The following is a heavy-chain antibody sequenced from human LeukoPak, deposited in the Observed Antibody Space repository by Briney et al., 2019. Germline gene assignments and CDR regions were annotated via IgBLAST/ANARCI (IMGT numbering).Heavy chain of an antibody. D-gene: IGHD6-13*01. CDR2: ISAYNGNT. CDR1: GYTFTSYG. V-gene: IGHV1-18*01. J-gene: IGHJ4*02. Sequence: ASVKVSCKASGYTFTSYGISWVRQAPGQGLEWMGWISAYNGNTNYAQKLQGRVTMTTDTSTSTAYMELSSLRSEDTAVYYCASRELVPKAKYYFDYWGQGTLVTVSS. CDR3: ASRELVPKAKYYFDY.